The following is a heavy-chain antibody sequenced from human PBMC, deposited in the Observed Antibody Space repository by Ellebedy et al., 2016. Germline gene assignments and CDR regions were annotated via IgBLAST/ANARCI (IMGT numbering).Heavy chain of an antibody. V-gene: IGHV4-59*11. CDR3: ARLNTVLRYFDWLGYYYYGMDV. CDR2: IYYSGST. CDR1: GGSISSHY. J-gene: IGHJ6*02. Sequence: SETLSLTCTVSGGSISSHYWSWIRQPPGKGLEWIGYIYYSGSTNYNPSLKSRVTISVDTSKNQFSLKLSSVTAADTAVYYCARLNTVLRYFDWLGYYYYGMDVWGQGTTVTVSS. D-gene: IGHD3-9*01.